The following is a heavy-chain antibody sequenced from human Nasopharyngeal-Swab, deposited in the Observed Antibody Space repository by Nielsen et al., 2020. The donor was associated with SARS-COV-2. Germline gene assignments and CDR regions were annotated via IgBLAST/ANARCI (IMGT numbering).Heavy chain of an antibody. CDR1: GFTFSSYS. J-gene: IGHJ4*02. D-gene: IGHD6-13*01. Sequence: GESLKISCAASGFTFSSYSMNWVRQAPGKGLEWVSSISSSSSTIYYADSVKGRFTISRDNAKNSLYLQMNSLRAEDTAVYYCARDSQYSSSWYLIDYWGQGTLVTVSS. CDR3: ARDSQYSSSWYLIDY. CDR2: ISSSSSTI. V-gene: IGHV3-48*04.